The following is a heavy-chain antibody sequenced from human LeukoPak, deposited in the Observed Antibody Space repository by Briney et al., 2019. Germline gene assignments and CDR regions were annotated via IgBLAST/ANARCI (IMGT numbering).Heavy chain of an antibody. D-gene: IGHD3-10*01. CDR3: AREKSESYYENCDY. J-gene: IGHJ4*02. CDR2: IYYSGST. CDR1: GGSISSGDYY. Sequence: PSETLSLTCTVSGGSISSGDYYWTWIRQPPGKGLEWIGYIYYSGSTYYNPSLKSRVIISVDTSKNQFSLKLSSVTAADTAVYYCAREKSESYYENCDYWGQGTLVTVSS. V-gene: IGHV4-30-4*01.